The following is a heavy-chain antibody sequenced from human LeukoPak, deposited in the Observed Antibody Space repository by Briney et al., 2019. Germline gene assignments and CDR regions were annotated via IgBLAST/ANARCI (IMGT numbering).Heavy chain of an antibody. CDR3: ARVNTQGVPSP. V-gene: IGHV4-4*07. CDR2: IHTSGST. CDR1: DGSISSFC. Sequence: SETLSLTCSVSDGSISSFCWSWIRQPAGKGLEWIGRIHTSGSTDYNPSLKSRVTMSVDTSKNQFSLKLSSVTAADTAVYYCARVNTQGVPSPWGQGILVTVSS. D-gene: IGHD2-15*01. J-gene: IGHJ5*02.